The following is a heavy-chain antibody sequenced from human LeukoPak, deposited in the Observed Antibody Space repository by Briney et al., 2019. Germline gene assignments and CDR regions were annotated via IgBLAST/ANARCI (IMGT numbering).Heavy chain of an antibody. Sequence: GGSLRLSCAASGFTFSGFAMSWVRRTPGKGLEWVSGISGSGDNTLYADSVEGRFTISRDNSKNTLYLEMNSLRAEDTAIYYCAKMKGHPLPKYYMDVWGQGTTVTVSS. V-gene: IGHV3-23*01. J-gene: IGHJ6*01. CDR1: GFTFSGFA. CDR2: ISGSGDNT. D-gene: IGHD1-26*01. CDR3: AKMKGHPLPKYYMDV.